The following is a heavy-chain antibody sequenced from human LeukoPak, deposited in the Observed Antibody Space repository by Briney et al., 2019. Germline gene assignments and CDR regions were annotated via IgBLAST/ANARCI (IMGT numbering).Heavy chain of an antibody. V-gene: IGHV1-2*02. CDR2: INTKSGNT. D-gene: IGHD1-14*01. CDR1: GYIFTDYY. CDR3: ARADFIDVGPYVTGR. J-gene: IGHJ4*02. Sequence: GGSVKVSCKTSGYIFTDYYIHWVRQAPGKGLEWVGWINTKSGNTCSARKVQGGVTITRDPSITTVYMDMAWLTSDDTAIYFCARADFIDVGPYVTGRWGQGTLVTVSS.